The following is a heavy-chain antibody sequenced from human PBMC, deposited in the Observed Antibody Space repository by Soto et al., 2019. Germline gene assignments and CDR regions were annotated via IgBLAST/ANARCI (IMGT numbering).Heavy chain of an antibody. CDR3: ASKNGSGSYYKDAFDI. D-gene: IGHD3-10*01. Sequence: GGSLRLSCAASGFTFSSYAMHWVRQAPGKGLEWVAVISYDGSNKYYADSVKGRFTISRDNSKNTLYLQMNSLRAEDTAVYYCASKNGSGSYYKDAFDIWGQGTMVTVSS. V-gene: IGHV3-30*04. J-gene: IGHJ3*02. CDR1: GFTFSSYA. CDR2: ISYDGSNK.